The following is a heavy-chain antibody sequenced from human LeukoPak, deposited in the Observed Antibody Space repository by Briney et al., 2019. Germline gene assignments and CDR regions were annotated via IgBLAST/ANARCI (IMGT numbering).Heavy chain of an antibody. CDR3: ARQRWGYGDSVPPAFDI. J-gene: IGHJ3*02. CDR2: IYPGDSDT. Sequence: GGSLRLSCKGSGYSFTSYWIGWVRQMPGKGLEWMGIIYPGDSDTRYSPSFQGQVTISADKSISTACLQESSLKATDTAMYYCARQRWGYGDSVPPAFDIWGQGTMVTVSS. V-gene: IGHV5-51*01. CDR1: GYSFTSYW. D-gene: IGHD4-17*01.